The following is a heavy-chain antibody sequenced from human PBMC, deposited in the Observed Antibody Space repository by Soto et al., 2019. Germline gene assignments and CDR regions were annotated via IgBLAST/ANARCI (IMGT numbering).Heavy chain of an antibody. V-gene: IGHV4-61*03. Sequence: SETLSLTCIVSGDSVTSGSCYWTWLRQPPGKGLEWIGYISYTGRTKYNPSLQSRVTISVDTSKNDFSLNLSSVTAADTAVYFCAREWGLLPYYVMNVWGHGTAVTVS. CDR2: ISYTGRT. J-gene: IGHJ6*02. D-gene: IGHD7-27*01. CDR1: GDSVTSGSCY. CDR3: AREWGLLPYYVMNV.